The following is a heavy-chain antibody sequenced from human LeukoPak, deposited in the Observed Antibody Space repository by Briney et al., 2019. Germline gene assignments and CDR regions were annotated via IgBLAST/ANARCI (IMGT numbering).Heavy chain of an antibody. CDR3: ARGNYYGMDV. CDR1: GFTFSRYW. Sequence: GGSLRLSCAASGFTFSRYWMHWVRQAPGKGLVWVSRVNSDESSTTYADSVKGRFTISSDNAKNTLCLQMNSLGAEDTAAYYCARGNYYGMDVWGQGTTVIVSS. V-gene: IGHV3-74*03. J-gene: IGHJ6*02. D-gene: IGHD3-10*01. CDR2: VNSDESST.